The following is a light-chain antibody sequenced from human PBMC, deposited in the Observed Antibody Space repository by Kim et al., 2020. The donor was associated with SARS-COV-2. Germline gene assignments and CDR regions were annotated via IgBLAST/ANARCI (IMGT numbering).Light chain of an antibody. V-gene: IGKV3-20*01. CDR2: GAS. J-gene: IGKJ2*01. CDR1: QSVSSSY. Sequence: EIVLTQSPGTLSLSPGERATLSCRASQSVSSSYLAWYQQKPGQAPRLLIYGASSRATGIPDRFSGSGSGTDFTLTIRRLEPEDFAVYYCQQYGSSLYTFGQGTKLEI. CDR3: QQYGSSLYT.